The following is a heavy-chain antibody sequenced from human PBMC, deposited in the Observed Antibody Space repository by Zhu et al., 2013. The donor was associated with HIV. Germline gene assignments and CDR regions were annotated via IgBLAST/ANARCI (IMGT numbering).Heavy chain of an antibody. Sequence: QVQLVQSGAEVKKPGSSVKVSCKASGGTFSNYAITWVRQAPGQGLEWMGGIIPIFGTANYAQKFQGRVTITADESTSTAYMELSSLRSEDTAVYYCARDHQSSMTRGVKFDYWGQGTLVTVSS. D-gene: IGHD3-10*01. CDR2: IIPIFGTA. CDR1: GGTFSNYA. CDR3: ARDHQSSMTRGVKFDY. V-gene: IGHV1-69*01. J-gene: IGHJ4*02.